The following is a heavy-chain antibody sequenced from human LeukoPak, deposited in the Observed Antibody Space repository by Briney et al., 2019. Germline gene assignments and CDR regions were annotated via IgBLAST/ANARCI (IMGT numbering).Heavy chain of an antibody. CDR3: ARAAYSSGYYYTSFYYFDY. J-gene: IGHJ4*02. CDR1: GFTFSDYY. Sequence: PGGSLRLSCAASGFTFSDYYMSWIRQAPGKGLEWVSYISSSGSTIYYADSVKGRFTISRDNAKNSLYLQMNSLRAEDTAVYYCARAAYSSGYYYTSFYYFDYWGQGTLVTVSS. V-gene: IGHV3-11*04. D-gene: IGHD3-22*01. CDR2: ISSSGSTI.